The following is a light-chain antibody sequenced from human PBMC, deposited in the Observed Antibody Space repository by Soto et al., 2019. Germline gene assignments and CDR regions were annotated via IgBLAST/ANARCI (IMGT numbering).Light chain of an antibody. Sequence: QLVLTQSPSASASLGASVKLTCTLSSGHSSSAVAWHQQLPEKGPRFLMKVNSDGSHTKGDGIPDRFSGSSSGAERYLTISSLQPEDDADYYCQTWDTGIRVFGGGTKLTVL. J-gene: IGLJ3*02. V-gene: IGLV4-69*02. CDR3: QTWDTGIRV. CDR2: VNSDGSH. CDR1: SGHSSSA.